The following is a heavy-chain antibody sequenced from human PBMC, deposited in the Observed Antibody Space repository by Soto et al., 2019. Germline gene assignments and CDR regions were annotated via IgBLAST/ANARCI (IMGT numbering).Heavy chain of an antibody. Sequence: GGSLRLSCGASGFTFSSYAMHWVRQAPGKGLEWVAVISYDGSNKYYADSVKGRFTISRDNSKNTLYLQMNSLRAEDTAVYYCARDDVDTAMVSGWFDYWGQGTLVTVSS. D-gene: IGHD5-18*01. CDR1: GFTFSSYA. CDR2: ISYDGSNK. J-gene: IGHJ4*02. CDR3: ARDDVDTAMVSGWFDY. V-gene: IGHV3-30-3*01.